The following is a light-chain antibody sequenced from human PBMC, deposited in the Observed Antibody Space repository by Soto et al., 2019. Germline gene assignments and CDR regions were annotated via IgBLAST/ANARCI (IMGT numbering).Light chain of an antibody. J-gene: IGKJ1*01. V-gene: IGKV3-20*01. CDR1: QSVSSCY. Sequence: EIVLTQSPGTLSLSPGERATRSCRASQSVSSCYLAWYQQKPGHAPRLLIYGASSRATGSPDRFSGSGSGTDFTLTISRLEPEDFAVYYCQQYGSSLRTFGQGTKVEIK. CDR3: QQYGSSLRT. CDR2: GAS.